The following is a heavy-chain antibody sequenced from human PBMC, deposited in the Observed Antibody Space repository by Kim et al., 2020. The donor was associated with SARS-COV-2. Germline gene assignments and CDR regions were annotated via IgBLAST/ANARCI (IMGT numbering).Heavy chain of an antibody. J-gene: IGHJ6*02. CDR1: GYTFSDNY. CDR3: ARGLRVGNSYYYYTMDV. Sequence: ASVKVSCKASGYTFSDNYIHWVRQAPGQGLEWMGRINPNSGGTHYRQKFQGRVTMTTDTSISTGYMELTRLRSDDTAMYYCARGLRVGNSYYYYTMDVWGQGTTVTVSS. V-gene: IGHV1-2*06. D-gene: IGHD2-15*01. CDR2: INPNSGGT.